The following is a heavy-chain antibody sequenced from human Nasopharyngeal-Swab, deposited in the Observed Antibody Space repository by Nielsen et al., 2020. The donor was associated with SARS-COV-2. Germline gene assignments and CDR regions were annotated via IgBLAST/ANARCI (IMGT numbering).Heavy chain of an antibody. CDR3: ARDKRDTAMVTGLFGYCYYGMDV. V-gene: IGHV3-30*04. D-gene: IGHD5-18*01. J-gene: IGHJ6*02. Sequence: WIRQPPGKGLEWVAVISYDGSNKYYADSVKGRFTISRDNSKNTLYLQMNSLRAEDTAVYYCARDKRDTAMVTGLFGYCYYGMDVWGQGTTVTVSS. CDR2: ISYDGSNK.